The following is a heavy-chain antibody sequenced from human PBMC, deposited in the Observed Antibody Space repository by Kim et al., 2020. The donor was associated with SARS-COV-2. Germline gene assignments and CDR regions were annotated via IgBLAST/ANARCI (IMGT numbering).Heavy chain of an antibody. CDR3: ARESPYGDYVA. J-gene: IGHJ5*02. CDR2: T. V-gene: IGHV1-24*01. D-gene: IGHD4-17*01. Sequence: TNYAPKFQGRITMTEDTSTDTAYMELSSLRSEDTAVYYCARESPYGDYVAWGQGTLVTVSS.